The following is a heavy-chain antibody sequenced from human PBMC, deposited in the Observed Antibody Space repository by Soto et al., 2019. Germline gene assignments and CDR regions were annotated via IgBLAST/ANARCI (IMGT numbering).Heavy chain of an antibody. J-gene: IGHJ4*02. Sequence: QVQLVQSGAEVKKPGASLKVSCKASGYTFTNVGISWVRQAPGQGLEWVGWISTDNGDTNYAQRLQGRVTMTTDTSTTTVYMELRSLRSDDTALYYCARHLTADRRPYFDYWGQGTLVTVSS. V-gene: IGHV1-18*01. CDR3: ARHLTADRRPYFDY. CDR1: GYTFTNVG. CDR2: ISTDNGDT. D-gene: IGHD7-27*01.